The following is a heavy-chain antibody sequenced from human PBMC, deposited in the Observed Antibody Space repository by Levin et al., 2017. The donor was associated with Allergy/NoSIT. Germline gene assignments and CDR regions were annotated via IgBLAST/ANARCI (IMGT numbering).Heavy chain of an antibody. D-gene: IGHD6-19*01. Sequence: KPGESLKISCKASGYTFTDYYMHWVRQAPGQGLEWMGRINPNSGGTNFAQNFQGRVTLTRDTSISTAYMELSSLISDDTAVYYCARDRGSGWYGRDWGQGTLVTVPS. V-gene: IGHV1-2*06. CDR2: INPNSGGT. CDR1: GYTFTDYY. J-gene: IGHJ4*02. CDR3: ARDRGSGWYGRD.